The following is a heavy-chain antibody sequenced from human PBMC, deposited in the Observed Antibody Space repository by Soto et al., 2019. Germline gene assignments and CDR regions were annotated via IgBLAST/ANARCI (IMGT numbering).Heavy chain of an antibody. V-gene: IGHV3-23*01. CDR3: AKKVNSGPGSQYFDY. CDR1: GFTFSSYA. D-gene: IGHD3-10*01. J-gene: IGHJ4*02. CDR2: FRTSGDGGTT. Sequence: GGSLSLACAASGFTFSSYAMSWVRQAPGQGLEWVSGFRTSGDGGTTYYADSVKGRFTISRDNSKNMLFLQMNSLRAEDTAIYYCAKKVNSGPGSQYFDYWGQGTLVTV.